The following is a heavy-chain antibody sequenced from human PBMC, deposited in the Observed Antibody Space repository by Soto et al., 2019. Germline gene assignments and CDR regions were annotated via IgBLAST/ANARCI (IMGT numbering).Heavy chain of an antibody. V-gene: IGHV5-51*01. CDR1: GYIFTSYW. D-gene: IGHD3-22*01. CDR3: ATQAFTMIVVDTGEGGMDV. J-gene: IGHJ6*02. Sequence: PRESLKISCKGSGYIFTSYWIGWVRQMPGKGLEWMGIIYPGDSDTRYSPSFQGQVTISADNSISTAYLQWSSLKASDTAMYYCATQAFTMIVVDTGEGGMDVWGQGAMFTLSS. CDR2: IYPGDSDT.